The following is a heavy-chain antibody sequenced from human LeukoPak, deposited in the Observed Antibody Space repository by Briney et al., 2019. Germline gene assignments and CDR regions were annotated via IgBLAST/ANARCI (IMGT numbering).Heavy chain of an antibody. CDR2: IKQEGNEK. J-gene: IGHJ4*02. V-gene: IGHV3-7*01. Sequence: PGGSLRLSCAASGFTFSSYAMSWVRQAPGKGLEWVANIKQEGNEKYYVDSVKGRFTISRDNAKNSLYLQMSGLRAEDTAVYYCAATPHWGQGTLVTVSS. CDR1: GFTFSSYA. CDR3: AATPH.